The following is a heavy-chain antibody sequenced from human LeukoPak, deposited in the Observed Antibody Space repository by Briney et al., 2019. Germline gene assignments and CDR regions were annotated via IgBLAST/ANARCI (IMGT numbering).Heavy chain of an antibody. CDR2: INHRGSS. J-gene: IGHJ5*02. D-gene: IGHD2-15*01. CDR1: GESFSAYF. V-gene: IGHV4-34*01. CDR3: ARGSSFDGYCSAGACDAGYYDA. Sequence: SETLSLTYAVYGESFSAYFWNWIRQAPGKPLEYIGEINHRGSSHYNPSLKTRVTLSVDTSKNQFSLRLTSVTAADTAVYFCARGSSFDGYCSAGACDAGYYDAWGQGTPVTVSS.